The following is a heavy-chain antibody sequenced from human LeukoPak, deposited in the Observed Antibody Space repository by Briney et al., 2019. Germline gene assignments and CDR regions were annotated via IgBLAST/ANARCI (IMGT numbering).Heavy chain of an antibody. V-gene: IGHV4-59*01. J-gene: IGHJ3*02. CDR2: IYYSGST. Sequence: PPETLSLTCTVSGGSISSYYWSWIRQPPGKGLEWIGYIYYSGSTNYNPSLKSRVTISVDTSKNQFSLKLSSVTAADTAVYYCARFGSEAFDIWGQGTMVTVSS. CDR1: GGSISSYY. CDR3: ARFGSEAFDI. D-gene: IGHD2-15*01.